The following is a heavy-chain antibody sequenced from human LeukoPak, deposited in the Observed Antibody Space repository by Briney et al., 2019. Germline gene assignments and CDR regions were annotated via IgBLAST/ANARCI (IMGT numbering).Heavy chain of an antibody. D-gene: IGHD5-24*01. CDR2: IRYDGSNK. CDR1: GFTFSSYG. Sequence: GGSLRLSCASSGFTFSSYGMHWVRQAPGKGLEWVTFIRYDGSNKYYADSVKGRFTISRDNSKNTLYLQMNSLRPEDTAVYYCARGRDGYNLVDAFDIWGQGTMVTVSS. CDR3: ARGRDGYNLVDAFDI. V-gene: IGHV3-30*02. J-gene: IGHJ3*02.